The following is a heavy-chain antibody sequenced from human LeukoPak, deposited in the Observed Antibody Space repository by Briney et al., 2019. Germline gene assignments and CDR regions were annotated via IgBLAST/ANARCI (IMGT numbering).Heavy chain of an antibody. D-gene: IGHD5-18*01. V-gene: IGHV3-21*01. Sequence: GGSLRLSCAASGFTFSSYSMNWVRQAPGKGLEWVSSISSSSSYIYYADSVKGRFTISRDNAKNSLYLQVNSLRAEDTAVYYCAKDGYSYGLFPDYWGQGTLVTVSS. J-gene: IGHJ4*02. CDR3: AKDGYSYGLFPDY. CDR1: GFTFSSYS. CDR2: ISSSSSYI.